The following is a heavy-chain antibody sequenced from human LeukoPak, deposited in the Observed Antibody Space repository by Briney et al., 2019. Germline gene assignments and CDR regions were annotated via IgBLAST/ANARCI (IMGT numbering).Heavy chain of an antibody. CDR1: GCSICSYH. CDR2: IYTSGST. V-gene: IGHV4-4*07. CDR3: ARGGYYYDGSGYPFDY. Sequence: SGTLSLTCSVSGCSICSYHWSWLRQRAGKGLEWIGRIYTSGSTNYNPSLKSRVTISVDKSKNQFSLKLSSLTAADTAAYYCARGGYYYDGSGYPFDYWGQGALVTVSS. D-gene: IGHD3-22*01. J-gene: IGHJ4*02.